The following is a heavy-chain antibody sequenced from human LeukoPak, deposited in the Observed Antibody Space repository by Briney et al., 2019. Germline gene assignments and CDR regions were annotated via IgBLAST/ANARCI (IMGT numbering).Heavy chain of an antibody. Sequence: ASVKVSCKVSGYTLTELSMHWVRQAPGKGLEWMGGFDPEDGETIYAQKFHGRVTMTEDTSTDTAYMELSSLRSEDTAVYYCATPHNYGDYGSFDYWGQGTLVTVSS. CDR1: GYTLTELS. J-gene: IGHJ4*02. D-gene: IGHD4-17*01. CDR2: FDPEDGET. CDR3: ATPHNYGDYGSFDY. V-gene: IGHV1-24*01.